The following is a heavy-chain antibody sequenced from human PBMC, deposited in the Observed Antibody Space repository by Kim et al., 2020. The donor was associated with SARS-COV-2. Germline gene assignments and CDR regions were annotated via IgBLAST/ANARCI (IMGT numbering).Heavy chain of an antibody. CDR1: GHSVSSSSAA. D-gene: IGHD2-21*02. CDR2: TFYRSKWYN. J-gene: IGHJ4*02. CDR3: ARAAYGGDSRGFDS. V-gene: IGHV6-1*01. Sequence: SQTLSLTCAISGHSVSSSSAAWNWVRQSPSRGLEWRGRTFYRSKWYNEYALSVKSRITINPDTSKNQVSLQLNSGTPEDTAVYYCARAAYGGDSRGFDSWGQRTLVPVSS.